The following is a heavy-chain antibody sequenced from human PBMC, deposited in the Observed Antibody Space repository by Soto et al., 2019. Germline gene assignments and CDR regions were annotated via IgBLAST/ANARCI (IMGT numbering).Heavy chain of an antibody. J-gene: IGHJ4*02. CDR1: GFTFSGFD. Sequence: GGSLRLSCEASGFTFSGFDMHWVRQPTGKGLEWVSSIGTAGDTYYAVSVKGRFTISRDNSKNTLYLQMNSLRAEDTAVYYCAKIPGFYWGQGTLVTVSS. V-gene: IGHV3-13*01. CDR3: AKIPGFY. D-gene: IGHD2-21*01. CDR2: IGTAGDT.